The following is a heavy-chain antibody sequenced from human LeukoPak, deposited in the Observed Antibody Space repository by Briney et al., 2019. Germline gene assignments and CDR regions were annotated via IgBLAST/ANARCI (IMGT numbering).Heavy chain of an antibody. J-gene: IGHJ4*02. CDR3: ATDRRGSNDY. D-gene: IGHD3-10*01. CDR2: MRQDGNEK. Sequence: GGSLRLSCVASGFTFSSYWMTWVRQAPGKGLEWAANMRQDGNEKYYVDSVRGRFTISRDNAKNSLYLQMNSLRAEDPAVYYCATDRRGSNDYWGQGTLVAVSS. V-gene: IGHV3-7*01. CDR1: GFTFSSYW.